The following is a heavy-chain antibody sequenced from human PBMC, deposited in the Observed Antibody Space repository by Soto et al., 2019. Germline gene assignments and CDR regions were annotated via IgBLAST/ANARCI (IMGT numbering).Heavy chain of an antibody. CDR1: GFTFSSYA. CDR2: ISGSGGST. D-gene: IGHD6-19*01. CDR3: AKEGYSSGWGRYYGMDV. Sequence: EVQLLESGGGLVQPGGSLRLSCAASGFTFSSYAMSWVRQAPGKGLEWVSAISGSGGSTYYADSVKGQFTISRDNSKNTLYLQMNSLRAEDTAVYYCAKEGYSSGWGRYYGMDVWGQGTTVTVSS. J-gene: IGHJ6*02. V-gene: IGHV3-23*01.